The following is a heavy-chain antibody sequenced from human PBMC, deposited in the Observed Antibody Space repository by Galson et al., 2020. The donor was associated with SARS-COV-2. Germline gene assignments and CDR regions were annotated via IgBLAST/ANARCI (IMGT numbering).Heavy chain of an antibody. CDR3: ARDRFSTYSSLVRFDY. CDR1: GYTFTSYG. CDR2: ISAYNGNT. D-gene: IGHD6-6*01. J-gene: IGHJ4*02. Sequence: ASVKVSCKASGYTFTSYGISWVRQAPGQGLEWMGWISAYNGNTNYAQKLQGRVTMTTDTSTSTAYMELRSLRSDDTAVYYCARDRFSTYSSLVRFDYWGQGTLVTVSS. V-gene: IGHV1-18*01.